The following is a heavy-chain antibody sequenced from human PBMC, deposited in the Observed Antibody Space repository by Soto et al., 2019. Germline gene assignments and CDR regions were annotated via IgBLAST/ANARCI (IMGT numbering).Heavy chain of an antibody. Sequence: EVQLVESGGGLIQPGGSLRLSCAASGFTVSSNYMSCVRQAQGKGLEWVSVIYSGDTTYYADSVKGRFTISRDHSKNTLYLQMNSLRAEDTAVYYCARDLRTLYGMDVWGQGTTVTVSS. CDR2: IYSGDTT. J-gene: IGHJ6*02. D-gene: IGHD2-2*01. CDR1: GFTVSSNY. CDR3: ARDLRTLYGMDV. V-gene: IGHV3-53*01.